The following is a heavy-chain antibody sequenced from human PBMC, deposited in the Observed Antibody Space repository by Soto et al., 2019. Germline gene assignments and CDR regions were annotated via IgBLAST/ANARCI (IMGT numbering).Heavy chain of an antibody. CDR1: GYSFTSYW. J-gene: IGHJ4*02. CDR3: ARQPVTTVTNCDY. CDR2: IDPSDSYT. V-gene: IGHV5-10-1*01. D-gene: IGHD4-17*01. Sequence: GESLKISCKGSGYSFTSYWISWVRQMPGKGLEWMGRIDPSDSYTNYSPSFQGHVTISADKSISTAYLQWSSLQASDTAMYYCARQPVTTVTNCDYWGQGTLVSVSS.